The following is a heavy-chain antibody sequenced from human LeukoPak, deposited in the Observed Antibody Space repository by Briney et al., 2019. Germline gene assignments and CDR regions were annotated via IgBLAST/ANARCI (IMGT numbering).Heavy chain of an antibody. V-gene: IGHV4-39*01. J-gene: IGHJ6*03. D-gene: IGHD6-13*01. CDR1: GGSISSSSYY. Sequence: SQTLSLTCTVSGGSISSSSYYWGWIRQPPGKGLEWIGSIYSSGSTYYNPSLKSRVTISVDTSKDQCSPKLSSVTAADTAVYYCARHEHSSSWIQKYYYYYDMDVWGKGTTVTVSS. CDR2: IYSSGST. CDR3: ARHEHSSSWIQKYYYYYDMDV.